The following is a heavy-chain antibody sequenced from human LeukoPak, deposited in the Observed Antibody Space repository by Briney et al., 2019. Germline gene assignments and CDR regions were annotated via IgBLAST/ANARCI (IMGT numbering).Heavy chain of an antibody. CDR1: GGSISSGGYS. V-gene: IGHV4-31*03. CDR3: ARAPAVPVLDY. CDR2: IYYSGST. Sequence: KTSETLSLTCTVSGGSISSGGYSWSWIRQHPGKGLEWIGYIYYSGSTYYHPSLKSRVTISVDTSKNQFSLKLSSVTAADTAVYYCARAPAVPVLDYWGQGTLVTVSS. J-gene: IGHJ4*02. D-gene: IGHD6-13*01.